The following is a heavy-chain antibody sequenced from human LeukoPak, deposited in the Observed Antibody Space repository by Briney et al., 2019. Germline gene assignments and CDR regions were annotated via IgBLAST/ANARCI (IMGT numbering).Heavy chain of an antibody. J-gene: IGHJ4*02. CDR2: ISYDGSNK. Sequence: GGSLRLSCAASGFTFSSYGMHWVRQAPGKGLEWVAVISYDGSNKYYADSVKGRFTISRDNSKNTLYLQMNSLRAEDTAVYYCAREPGSYASGDYWGQGTLVTVSS. CDR3: AREPGSYASGDY. CDR1: GFTFSSYG. D-gene: IGHD3-10*01. V-gene: IGHV3-30*03.